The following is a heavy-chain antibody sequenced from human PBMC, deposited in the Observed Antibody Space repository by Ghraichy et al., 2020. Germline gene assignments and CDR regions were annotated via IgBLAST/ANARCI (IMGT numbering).Heavy chain of an antibody. CDR2: IYYSGST. CDR3: ARATQAYDRSGWLYYFDY. V-gene: IGHV4-59*01. J-gene: IGHJ4*02. Sequence: SQTLSLTCTVSGGSISSYYWSWIRQPPGKGLEWIGYIYYSGSTNYNPSLKSRVTISVDTSKNQFSLKLSSVTAADTAVYYCARATQAYDRSGWLYYFDYWGQGTLVTVFS. D-gene: IGHD6-19*01. CDR1: GGSISSYY.